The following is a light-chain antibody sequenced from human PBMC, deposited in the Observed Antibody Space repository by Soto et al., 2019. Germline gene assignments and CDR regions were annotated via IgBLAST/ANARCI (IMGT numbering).Light chain of an antibody. CDR2: GNS. V-gene: IGLV1-40*01. CDR1: SSNIGAGYD. CDR3: QSYDSSLSGSV. J-gene: IGLJ3*02. Sequence: QTVVTQPPSVSGAPGQRVTISCTGSSSNIGAGYDVHWYQQLPGTAPKLLIYGNSNRPSGVPDRFSGSKSGTSASLAITGXXAEDEADYYCQSYDSSLSGSVFGGGTQLTVL.